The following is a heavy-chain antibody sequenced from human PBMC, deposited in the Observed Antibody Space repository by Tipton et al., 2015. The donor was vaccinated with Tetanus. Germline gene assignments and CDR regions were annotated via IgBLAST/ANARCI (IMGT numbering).Heavy chain of an antibody. CDR2: IWYDGSNK. CDR3: ARDWDPYYYDSSTHLDY. CDR1: GFTFSSYG. J-gene: IGHJ4*02. D-gene: IGHD3-22*01. V-gene: IGHV3-33*01. Sequence: SLRLSCAASGFTFSSYGMHWVRQAPGKGLEWVAVIWYDGSNKYYADSVKGRFTISRDNSKNTLYLQMNSLRAEDTAVYYCARDWDPYYYDSSTHLDYWGQGTLVTVSS.